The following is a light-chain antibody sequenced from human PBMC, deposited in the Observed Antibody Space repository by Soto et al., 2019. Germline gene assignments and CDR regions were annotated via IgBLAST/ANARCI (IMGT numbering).Light chain of an antibody. CDR1: QSVSSY. J-gene: IGKJ2*01. V-gene: IGKV3-11*01. Sequence: EIVLTQSPATLSLSPGERATLSCRASQSVSSYLAWYQQKPGQAPRLLIYDASNRATGIPPRFSGSGSGTDFTLTISSLEPEDFAVYYCQQRSNWLYTFGQGTKLEIK. CDR3: QQRSNWLYT. CDR2: DAS.